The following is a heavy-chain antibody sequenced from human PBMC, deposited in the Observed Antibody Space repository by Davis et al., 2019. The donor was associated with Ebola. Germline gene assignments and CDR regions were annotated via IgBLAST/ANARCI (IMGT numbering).Heavy chain of an antibody. CDR2: INPSGGST. D-gene: IGHD3-22*01. J-gene: IGHJ4*02. CDR3: ARGDYYDSSGLAEPPDY. V-gene: IGHV1-46*01. Sequence: AASVKVSCKASGYTFTSYYMHWVRQAPGQGLEWMGIINPSGGSTSYAQKFQGRVTMTRDTSTSTVYMELSSLRSEDTAVYYCARGDYYDSSGLAEPPDYWGQGTLVTASS. CDR1: GYTFTSYY.